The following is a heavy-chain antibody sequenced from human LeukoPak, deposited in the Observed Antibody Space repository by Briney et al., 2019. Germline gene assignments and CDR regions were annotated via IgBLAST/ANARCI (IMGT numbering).Heavy chain of an antibody. CDR3: ARLGTSGYDSWFDP. V-gene: IGHV5-51*01. CDR1: GCNFPTYW. D-gene: IGHD5-12*01. Sequence: GESLKISCKVSGCNFPTYWIGWVRQMPGKGLEWMGIIYPGDSDTKYSPSFQGQVTISADKSISTAYLQWSSLKASDTAMYYCARLGTSGYDSWFDPWGQGTLVTVSS. J-gene: IGHJ5*02. CDR2: IYPGDSDT.